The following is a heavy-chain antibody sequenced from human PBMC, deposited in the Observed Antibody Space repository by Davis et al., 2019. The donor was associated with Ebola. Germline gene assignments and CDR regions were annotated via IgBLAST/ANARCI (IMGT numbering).Heavy chain of an antibody. CDR3: AERGGSV. CDR2: IYYSGRT. Sequence: PSETLSLTCTVSGGSISSGDYYWTWIRQYPGKGLEWIGYIYYSGRTHHNPSLKSRLTISVDTSKNQFSLKLSSVTAAETAMYYCAERGGSVWGQGTLVTVSS. V-gene: IGHV4-31*03. J-gene: IGHJ4*02. CDR1: GGSISSGDYY. D-gene: IGHD3-16*01.